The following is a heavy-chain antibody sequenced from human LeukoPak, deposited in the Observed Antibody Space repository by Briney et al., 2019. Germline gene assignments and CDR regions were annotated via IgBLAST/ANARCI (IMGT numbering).Heavy chain of an antibody. V-gene: IGHV4-34*01. CDR1: GGSFSGYY. CDR2: INHSGST. D-gene: IGHD6-13*01. CDR3: ASRPGYSSSWYGS. J-gene: IGHJ4*02. Sequence: SETLSLTCAVYGGSFSGYYWSWIRQPPGKGLEWIGEINHSGSTNYNPSLKSRVTISVDTSKNQFSLKLSSVTAADTAVYYCASRPGYSSSWYGSWGRGTLVTVSS.